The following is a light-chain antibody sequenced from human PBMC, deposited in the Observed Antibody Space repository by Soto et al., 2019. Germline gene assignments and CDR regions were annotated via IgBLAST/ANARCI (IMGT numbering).Light chain of an antibody. CDR3: SSYSSSTTHVV. Sequence: QSALTQPASVSGSLGRSVTISCTGTSSDVGDFNYVSWYQHLPGRAPKLIIYDVTNRPSGISYRFSASKSGRTASLTISGLQAEDEADYYCSSYSSSTTHVVFGGGTNVTVL. CDR2: DVT. CDR1: SSDVGDFNY. V-gene: IGLV2-14*03. J-gene: IGLJ2*01.